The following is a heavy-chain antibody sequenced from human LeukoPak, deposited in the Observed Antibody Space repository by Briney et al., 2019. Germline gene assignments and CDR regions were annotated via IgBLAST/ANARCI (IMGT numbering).Heavy chain of an antibody. J-gene: IGHJ3*01. CDR3: ARDPNGDYIGAFDF. CDR1: GFTFSSYA. CDR2: IRGSGVGT. V-gene: IGHV3-23*01. Sequence: GGSLRLSCVASGFTFSSYAMIWVRQSPGKGLEWVSTIRGSGVGTHYADSVKGRFTISRDNSKNTLYLQMNSLRADDSAVYYCARDPNGDYIGAFDFWGRGTTVTVSS. D-gene: IGHD4-17*01.